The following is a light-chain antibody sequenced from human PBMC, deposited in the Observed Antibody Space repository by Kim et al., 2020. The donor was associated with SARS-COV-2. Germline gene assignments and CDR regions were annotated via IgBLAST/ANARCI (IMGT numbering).Light chain of an antibody. CDR3: MQNSYWPWK. CDR1: QTLAYNDGHTY. Sequence: DVVLTQSPLSLPVTLGQAASISCRSSQTLAYNDGHTYLTWFHQKPGQSPRRLIYKVSNRDSGVPDRFSGSGSGTDFTLKIRRGEGDDVGVYFSMQNSYWPWKFGQGNKVDIK. CDR2: KVS. J-gene: IGKJ1*01. V-gene: IGKV2-30*01.